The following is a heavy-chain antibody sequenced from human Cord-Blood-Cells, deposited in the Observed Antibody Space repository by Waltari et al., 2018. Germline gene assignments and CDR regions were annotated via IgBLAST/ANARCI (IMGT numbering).Heavy chain of an antibody. J-gene: IGHJ2*01. CDR2: ISSSSSTI. CDR1: GFTFSSYS. CDR3: ARDQRAGTTGWYFDL. V-gene: IGHV3-48*01. D-gene: IGHD1-7*01. Sequence: EVQLVESGGGLVQPGGSLRLSCAASGFTFSSYSMNWVRQAPGKGLEWVSYISSSSSTIYYADSVKGRFNISRDNAKNSLYLQMNSLRAEDTAVYYCARDQRAGTTGWYFDLWGRGTLVTVSS.